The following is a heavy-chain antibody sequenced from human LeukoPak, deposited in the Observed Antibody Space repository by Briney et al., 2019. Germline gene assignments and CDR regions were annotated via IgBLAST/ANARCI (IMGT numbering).Heavy chain of an antibody. V-gene: IGHV3-23*01. D-gene: IGHD3-10*01. Sequence: GGSLRLSCAASGFTFSSYAMSWVRQAPGQGLEWFSAISGSGGGSTYYADSVRGRFTIYRDNSKNILYLQMNSLRAEDTAVYYCASPRNSHYSYFDYWGQGTLVTVSS. CDR2: ISGSGGGST. CDR3: ASPRNSHYSYFDY. J-gene: IGHJ4*02. CDR1: GFTFSSYA.